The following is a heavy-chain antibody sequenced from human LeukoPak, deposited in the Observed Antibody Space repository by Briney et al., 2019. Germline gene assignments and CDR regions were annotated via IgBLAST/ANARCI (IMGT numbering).Heavy chain of an antibody. D-gene: IGHD3-22*01. CDR2: IYTRGST. J-gene: IGHJ4*02. CDR1: GGSITGYY. V-gene: IGHV4-4*07. CDR3: AGEGHYYDSTGYYYGGEDY. Sequence: PSETLSLTCTVSGGSITGYYWSWIRQPAGKGLEWIGRIYTRGSTNYNPSLKSRVTVSVDTSRNQFSLKLTSVTAADTAVYYCAGEGHYYDSTGYYYGGEDYWGQGTLVTVSS.